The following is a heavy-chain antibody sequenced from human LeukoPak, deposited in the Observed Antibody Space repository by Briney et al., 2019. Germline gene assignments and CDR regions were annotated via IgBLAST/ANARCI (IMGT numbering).Heavy chain of an antibody. Sequence: SVKVSCKASGGTFSSYAISWVRQAPGQGLEWMGRIIPILGIANYAQKFQGRVTITADKSTSTAYMELSSLRSEDTAVYYCARDAGDIVVVPAARYYYYMDVWGKGTTVTVSS. V-gene: IGHV1-69*04. CDR2: IIPILGIA. J-gene: IGHJ6*03. CDR3: ARDAGDIVVVPAARYYYYMDV. D-gene: IGHD2-2*01. CDR1: GGTFSSYA.